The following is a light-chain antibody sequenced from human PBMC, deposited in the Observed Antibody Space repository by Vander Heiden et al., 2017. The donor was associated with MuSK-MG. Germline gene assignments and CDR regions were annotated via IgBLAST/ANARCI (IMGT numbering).Light chain of an antibody. V-gene: IGKV3-11*01. Sequence: EIVLTQSPVTLSLSPGERATLSCRASQSVSSYLAWYQQKPGQAPRLLIYDASNRATGIPARFSGSGSGTDFTLTIGSLEPEDFAVYYCQQRSSFGQGTKLEIK. CDR3: QQRSS. J-gene: IGKJ2*03. CDR1: QSVSSY. CDR2: DAS.